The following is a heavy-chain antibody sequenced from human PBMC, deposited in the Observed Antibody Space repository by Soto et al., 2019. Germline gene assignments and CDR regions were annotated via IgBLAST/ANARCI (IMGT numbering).Heavy chain of an antibody. V-gene: IGHV1-2*04. CDR2: INPNSGGT. D-gene: IGHD3-22*01. CDR3: AGGLYNYYDTANYGMYV. CDR1: GYNCTGYC. Sequence: AXVKVSCKASGYNCTGYCTPWVRQAPGRWLEWMGWINPNSGGTNYAQKFQGWVTMTRDTSISTAYMELSRLRSDDTAVYYCAGGLYNYYDTANYGMYVCGQGTTVTVSS. J-gene: IGHJ6*02.